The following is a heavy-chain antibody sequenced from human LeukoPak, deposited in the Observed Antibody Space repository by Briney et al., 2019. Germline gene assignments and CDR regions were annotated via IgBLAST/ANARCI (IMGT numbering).Heavy chain of an antibody. J-gene: IGHJ4*02. CDR1: GYTFPSYF. D-gene: IGHD6-13*01. Sequence: ASVKVSCKASGYTFPSYFMHWVRQAPGQGLEWMGIINPTGGSTTYAQKFQGRVTMTRDTSTSTVYMELSSLRSDDTAVYYCAKTRPLDSSSWSHGDYWGQGTLVTVSS. CDR2: INPTGGST. CDR3: AKTRPLDSSSWSHGDY. V-gene: IGHV1-46*01.